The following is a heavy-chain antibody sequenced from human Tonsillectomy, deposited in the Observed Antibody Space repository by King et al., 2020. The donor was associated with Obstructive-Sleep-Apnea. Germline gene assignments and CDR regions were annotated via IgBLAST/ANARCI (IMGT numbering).Heavy chain of an antibody. CDR3: ARDPRYCSGGSCYRGWYFDL. V-gene: IGHV4-59*01. J-gene: IGHJ2*01. CDR2: IYYSGST. Sequence: VQLQESGPGLVKPSETLSLTCTVSGGSISSYYWSWIRQPPGKGLEWIGYIYYSGSTNYNPSLKSRVTISVDTSKNQFSLKLSSVTAADTAVYYCARDPRYCSGGSCYRGWYFDLWGRGTLVTVSS. CDR1: GGSISSYY. D-gene: IGHD2-15*01.